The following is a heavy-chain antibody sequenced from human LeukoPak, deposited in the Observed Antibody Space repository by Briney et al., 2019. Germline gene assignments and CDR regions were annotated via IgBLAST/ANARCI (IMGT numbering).Heavy chain of an antibody. Sequence: GGSLRLSCAASGFTFSEYYMSWIRQAPGKGLEWVSYISSSGSTIYYADSVKGRFTISRDNAKNSLYLQMNSLRAEDTAVYYCARDNDSSGYHAFDIWGQGTMVTVSS. CDR1: GFTFSEYY. J-gene: IGHJ3*02. D-gene: IGHD3-22*01. CDR2: ISSSGSTI. V-gene: IGHV3-11*04. CDR3: ARDNDSSGYHAFDI.